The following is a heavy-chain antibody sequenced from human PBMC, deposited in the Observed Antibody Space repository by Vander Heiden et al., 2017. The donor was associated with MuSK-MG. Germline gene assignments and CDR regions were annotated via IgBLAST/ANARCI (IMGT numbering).Heavy chain of an antibody. V-gene: IGHV1-24*01. Sequence: QVQLVQYGAEVKKPGASVKVSCKVSGYTLPELSMHWVRQGPGKGLEWMGGCDPEDGETIYAQKFQGRVTMTEDTSTDTAYMELSSLRSEDTAVYYCATSTVKVWYFDLWGRGTLVTVSS. D-gene: IGHD4-17*01. CDR2: CDPEDGET. CDR1: GYTLPELS. CDR3: ATSTVKVWYFDL. J-gene: IGHJ2*01.